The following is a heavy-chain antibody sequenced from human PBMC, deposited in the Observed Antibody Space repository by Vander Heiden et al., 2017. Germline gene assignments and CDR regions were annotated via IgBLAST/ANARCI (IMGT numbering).Heavy chain of an antibody. CDR2: ISSSGSTI. Sequence: QVNLVESGGDLVTPGGSLRLSCAASGFKFGEFYLSWLRRAPGKGLEWLSYISSSGSTIYIADSVKGRVTISRDNARESLDLQMNNLRVEDTAVYYCARSQTVTGFYYTGMDVWGQGTMVTVS. D-gene: IGHD4-17*01. V-gene: IGHV3-11*01. CDR3: ARSQTVTGFYYTGMDV. CDR1: GFKFGEFY. J-gene: IGHJ6*02.